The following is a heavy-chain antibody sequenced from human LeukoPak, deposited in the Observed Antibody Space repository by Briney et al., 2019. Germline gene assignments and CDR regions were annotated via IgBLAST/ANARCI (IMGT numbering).Heavy chain of an antibody. D-gene: IGHD3-22*01. CDR3: ARADGLSDSSGYYRTTGDAFDI. Sequence: SETLSLTCSVSGYSISSGYYWGWIRQPPGKGLEWIGTIYHSGSTYYSPSLKSRVTISVDTSKNQFSLKLSSVTAADTAVYYCARADGLSDSSGYYRTTGDAFDIWGQGTMVTVSS. V-gene: IGHV4-38-2*02. CDR2: IYHSGST. CDR1: GYSISSGYY. J-gene: IGHJ3*02.